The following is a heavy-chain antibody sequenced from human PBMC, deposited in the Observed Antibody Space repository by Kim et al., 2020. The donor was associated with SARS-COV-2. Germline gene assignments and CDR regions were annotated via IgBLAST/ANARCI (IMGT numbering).Heavy chain of an antibody. Sequence: LTGRVTTSVDTSKNQFSLKLSSVTAADTAVYYCARGRARPGLSRYWYFDLWGRGTLVTVSS. J-gene: IGHJ2*01. V-gene: IGHV4-34*01. D-gene: IGHD6-6*01. CDR3: ARGRARPGLSRYWYFDL.